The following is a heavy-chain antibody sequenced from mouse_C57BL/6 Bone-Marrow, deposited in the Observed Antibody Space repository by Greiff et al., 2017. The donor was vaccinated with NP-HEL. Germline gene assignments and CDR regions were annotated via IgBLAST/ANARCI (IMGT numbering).Heavy chain of an antibody. CDR2: ISDGGRYT. Sequence: EVKLVESGGGLVKPGGSLKLSCAASGFTFSSYAMSWVRQTPEKSLEWVATISDGGRYTYYPATVKGRFTISRDNAKNNLYLHMRQMKSEDTAMYYCARDDYGSKYFDYWGQGTTLTVSS. D-gene: IGHD1-1*01. V-gene: IGHV5-4*01. CDR1: GFTFSSYA. CDR3: ARDDYGSKYFDY. J-gene: IGHJ2*01.